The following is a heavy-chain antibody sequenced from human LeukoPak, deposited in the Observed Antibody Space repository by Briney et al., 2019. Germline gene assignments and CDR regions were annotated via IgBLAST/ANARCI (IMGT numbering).Heavy chain of an antibody. CDR1: GGTFSSYA. V-gene: IGHV1-69*06. D-gene: IGHD3-10*01. CDR3: ARERTDYYGSGSPSDP. J-gene: IGHJ5*02. Sequence: GASVKVSCKASGGTFSSYAISWVRQAPGQGLEWMGGIIPIFGTANYAQKFQGRVTITADKSTSTAYMELSSLRSEDTAVYYCARERTDYYGSGSPSDPWDQGTLVTVSS. CDR2: IIPIFGTA.